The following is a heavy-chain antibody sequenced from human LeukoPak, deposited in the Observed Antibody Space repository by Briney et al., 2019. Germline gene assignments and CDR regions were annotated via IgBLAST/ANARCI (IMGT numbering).Heavy chain of an antibody. CDR1: GFTFRTYG. D-gene: IGHD3-10*01. CDR2: ISYDGSNK. J-gene: IGHJ5*02. V-gene: IGHV3-30*18. CDR3: AKQPYQYVSGSPSWLDP. Sequence: GRSLRLSCAASGFTFRTYGMHWVRQAPGKGLEWVAVISYDGSNKYYADSVKGRFTISRDNSKNTLYLQMNTLRAEDTAIYFCAKQPYQYVSGSPSWLDPWGQGTLVTVSS.